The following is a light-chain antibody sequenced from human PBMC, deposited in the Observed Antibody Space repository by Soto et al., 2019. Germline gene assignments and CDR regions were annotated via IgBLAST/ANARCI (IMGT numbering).Light chain of an antibody. V-gene: IGLV2-8*01. J-gene: IGLJ1*01. CDR2: ELT. CDR1: SSDVGRYNY. CDR3: SSFAGSNNFV. Sequence: ALTQRPSASGSPGQSVSISCTGTSSDVGRYNYVSWYQRHPGKAPKLMIYELTKRPSGVPDRSSGSKSGNTASLTVSGLQAEDEADYFCSSFAGSNNFVFGTGTKVTVL.